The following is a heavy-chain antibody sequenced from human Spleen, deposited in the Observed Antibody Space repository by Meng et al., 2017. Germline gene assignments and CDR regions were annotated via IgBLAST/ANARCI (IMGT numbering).Heavy chain of an antibody. J-gene: IGHJ4*02. CDR1: GGTFSSYT. D-gene: IGHD5-12*01. V-gene: IGHV1-69*02. CDR3: ARVMRPLNSGYTGYDFDY. CDR2: IIPILGIA. Sequence: SVKVSCKASGGTFSSYTISWVRQAPGQGLEWMGRIIPILGIANYAQKFQGRVTITADKSTSTAYMELSSLRSEDTAVYYCARVMRPLNSGYTGYDFDYWGQGTLVTVSS.